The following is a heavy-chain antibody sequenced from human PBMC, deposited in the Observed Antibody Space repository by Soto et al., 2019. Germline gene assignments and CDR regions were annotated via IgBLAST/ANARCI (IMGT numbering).Heavy chain of an antibody. D-gene: IGHD1-26*01. CDR1: GFTFSSYA. CDR2: ISGSGGST. CDR3: ARRGSGSYYDY. Sequence: EVQLLESGGGLVQPGGSLRLSCAASGFTFSSYAMRWVRQAPGKGLEWVSDISGSGGSTYYADSVKGRFTISRDNSKNTLYLQMNSPRAEDTAVYYCARRGSGSYYDYWGQGTLVTVSS. V-gene: IGHV3-23*01. J-gene: IGHJ4*02.